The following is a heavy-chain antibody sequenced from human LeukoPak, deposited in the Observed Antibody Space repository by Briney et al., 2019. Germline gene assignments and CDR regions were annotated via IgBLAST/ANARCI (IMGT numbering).Heavy chain of an antibody. V-gene: IGHV1-2*02. CDR1: GYTFTGYY. D-gene: IGHD3-16*02. Sequence: GASVKVSCKASGYTFTGYYMHWVRQAPGQGLEWMGWINPNSGGTNYAQKFQGRVTMTRDTSISTAYMELSRLRSDDTAVYYCVFLPYDYVWGSYRYPRPYYFDYWGQGTLVTVSS. J-gene: IGHJ4*02. CDR3: VFLPYDYVWGSYRYPRPYYFDY. CDR2: INPNSGGT.